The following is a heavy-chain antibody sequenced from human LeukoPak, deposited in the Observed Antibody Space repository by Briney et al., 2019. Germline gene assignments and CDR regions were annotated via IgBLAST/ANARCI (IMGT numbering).Heavy chain of an antibody. CDR1: GGSISSSSYY. J-gene: IGHJ3*02. Sequence: PSETLSLTCTVSGGSISSSSYYWGCIRQPPGKGLEWIGRIYYSGSTYCNPSLKCRVTLSVETSKNKFSLKLSSVTAADTAVYYCARQYYYGSTGYPWAFDIWGQGTMVTVSS. V-gene: IGHV4-39*01. CDR3: ARQYYYGSTGYPWAFDI. D-gene: IGHD3-22*01. CDR2: IYYSGST.